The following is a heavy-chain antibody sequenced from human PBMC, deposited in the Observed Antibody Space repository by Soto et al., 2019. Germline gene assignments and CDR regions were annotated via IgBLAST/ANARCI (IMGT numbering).Heavy chain of an antibody. J-gene: IGHJ4*02. V-gene: IGHV4-30-4*01. Sequence: SETLSLTGTVSGDSITNGNYYWSWIRQPPGKGLEWIGYIYYSGSTYSNPSLNGRLTMSVDTSKNQFSLKLSSVTAADTALYYCARHYYDSSAYHFVGLDYWGQGALVTVSS. CDR3: ARHYYDSSAYHFVGLDY. D-gene: IGHD3-22*01. CDR1: GDSITNGNYY. CDR2: IYYSGST.